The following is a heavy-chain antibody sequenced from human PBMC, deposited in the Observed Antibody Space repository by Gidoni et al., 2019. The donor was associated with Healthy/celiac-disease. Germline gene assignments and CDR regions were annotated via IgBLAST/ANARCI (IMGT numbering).Heavy chain of an antibody. CDR1: GFPFSSYA. J-gene: IGHJ5*02. Sequence: EVQLLESGGGLVQPGGSLRLSCAASGFPFSSYAMSWVRQAPGKGLEWVSAISGSGGSTYYADSVKGRFTISRDNSKNTLYLQMNSLRAEDTAVYYCAKDLVVAATLKNWFDPWGQGTLVTVSS. D-gene: IGHD2-15*01. V-gene: IGHV3-23*01. CDR3: AKDLVVAATLKNWFDP. CDR2: ISGSGGST.